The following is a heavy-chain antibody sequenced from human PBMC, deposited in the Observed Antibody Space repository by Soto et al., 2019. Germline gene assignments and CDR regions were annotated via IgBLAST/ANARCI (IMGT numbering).Heavy chain of an antibody. Sequence: GGSLRLSCAASGFSVSSNYMTWVRQAPGKGLEWVSVIYSGGSTYYADSVKGRFTISRDNSKNTLYLQMNSLRAEDTAVYYCARDDFGYSYGHGYWGQGTLVTVSS. CDR3: ARDDFGYSYGHGY. V-gene: IGHV3-53*01. CDR1: GFSVSSNY. D-gene: IGHD5-18*01. J-gene: IGHJ4*02. CDR2: IYSGGST.